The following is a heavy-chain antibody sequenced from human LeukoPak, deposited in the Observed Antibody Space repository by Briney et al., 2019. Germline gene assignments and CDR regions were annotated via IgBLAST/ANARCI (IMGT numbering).Heavy chain of an antibody. CDR1: GFTFSNYA. CDR2: IYSGGST. V-gene: IGHV3-53*01. CDR3: ARDYGDYALDY. D-gene: IGHD4-17*01. Sequence: GGSLRLSCAGSGFTFSNYAMSWVRQAPGKGLEWVSVIYSGGSTYYADSVKGRFTISRDNSKNTLYLQMNSLRAEDTAVYYCARDYGDYALDYWGQGTLVTVSS. J-gene: IGHJ4*02.